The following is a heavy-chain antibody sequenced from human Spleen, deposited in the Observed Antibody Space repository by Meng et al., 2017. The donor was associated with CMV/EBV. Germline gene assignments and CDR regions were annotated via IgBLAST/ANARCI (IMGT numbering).Heavy chain of an antibody. CDR3: ARDCGYDISGPRMDV. D-gene: IGHD3-9*01. CDR1: GFTFKSYA. J-gene: IGHJ6*02. V-gene: IGHV3-48*04. Sequence: GGSLRLSCTASGFTFKSYAMTWVRQAPGKGLEWVSYISSSSSTIYYADSVKGRFTISRDNAKNSLYLQMNSLRAEDTAVYYCARDCGYDISGPRMDVWGQGTTVTVSS. CDR2: ISSSSSTI.